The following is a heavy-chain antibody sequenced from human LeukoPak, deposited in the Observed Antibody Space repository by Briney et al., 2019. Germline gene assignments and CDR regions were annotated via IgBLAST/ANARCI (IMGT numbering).Heavy chain of an antibody. CDR2: IYHSGST. V-gene: IGHV4-59*04. CDR1: GGSISSYY. Sequence: SETLSLTCTVSGGSISSYYWSWIRQPPGKGLEWIGYIYHSGSTYYNPSLKSRVTISVDRSKNQFSLKLSSVTAADTAVYYCASNYDSSGLIDYWGQGTLVTVSS. CDR3: ASNYDSSGLIDY. D-gene: IGHD3-22*01. J-gene: IGHJ4*02.